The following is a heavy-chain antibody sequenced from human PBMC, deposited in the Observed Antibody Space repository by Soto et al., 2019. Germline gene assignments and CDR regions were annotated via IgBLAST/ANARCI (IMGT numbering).Heavy chain of an antibody. CDR3: SRGGPELSSFGERVRGGYDN. CDR1: GYTFTGYY. CDR2: LNPNSGAT. V-gene: IGHV1-2*02. Sequence: QVQLVQSGAAVKKPGASVKVSCKASGYTFTGYYMHWVRQAPGQGLEWMGWLNPNSGATNYAQKFQGRATMTSDTSASTSYMEPSRLRSDDTAVYYRSRGGPELSSFGERVRGGYDNSGQGTLVTVSS. D-gene: IGHD3-10*01. J-gene: IGHJ4*02.